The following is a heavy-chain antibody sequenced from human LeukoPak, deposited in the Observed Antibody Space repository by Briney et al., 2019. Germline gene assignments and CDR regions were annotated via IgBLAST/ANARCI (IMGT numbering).Heavy chain of an antibody. CDR3: ARDSSSWSKVVFDY. D-gene: IGHD6-13*01. Sequence: SETLSLTCTVSGGSISSSSYYWGWIRQPPGKGLEWIGEINHSGSTNYNPSLKSRVTISVDTSKNQFSLKLSSVTAADTAVYYCARDSSSWSKVVFDYWGQGTLVTVSS. CDR1: GGSISSSSYY. CDR2: INHSGST. J-gene: IGHJ4*02. V-gene: IGHV4-39*07.